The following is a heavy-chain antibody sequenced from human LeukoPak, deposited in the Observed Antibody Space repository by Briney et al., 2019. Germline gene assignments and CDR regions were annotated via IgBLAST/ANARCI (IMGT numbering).Heavy chain of an antibody. D-gene: IGHD6-19*01. Sequence: GASVKVSCKASGYTFTSYYMHWVRQAPGQGLEWMGIINPSGGSTSYAQEFLGRVTMTRDTSTSTVYMELSSLRSEDTAVYYCARDLKPFLGYSSGWYLIGSFDYWGQGTLVTVSS. CDR1: GYTFTSYY. V-gene: IGHV1-46*01. CDR2: INPSGGST. J-gene: IGHJ4*02. CDR3: ARDLKPFLGYSSGWYLIGSFDY.